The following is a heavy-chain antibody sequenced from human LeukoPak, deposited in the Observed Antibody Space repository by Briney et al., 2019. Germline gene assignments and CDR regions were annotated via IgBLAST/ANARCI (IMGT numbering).Heavy chain of an antibody. CDR1: GFTFSSYS. D-gene: IGHD3-22*01. V-gene: IGHV3-48*04. Sequence: GGSLRLSCAASGFTFSSYSMNWVRQAPGKGLEWVSYISSSSSTIYYADSVKGRFTISRDNAKNSLYLQMNSLRVEDTAVYYCARDPVAPYYYDSSGPYYDYWGQGTLVTVSS. CDR2: ISSSSSTI. CDR3: ARDPVAPYYYDSSGPYYDY. J-gene: IGHJ4*02.